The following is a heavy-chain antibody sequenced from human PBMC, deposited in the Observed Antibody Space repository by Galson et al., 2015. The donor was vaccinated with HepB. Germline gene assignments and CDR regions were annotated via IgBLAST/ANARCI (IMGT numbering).Heavy chain of an antibody. Sequence: TLSLTCAVYGGSFSSGGYSWSWIRQPPGKGLEWIGYIYHSQSTYPNPSLKSRVTISLDRSRNQFSLKVTSVTAADTAVYYCARGAYYFDYWGQGTPVTVSS. CDR2: IYHSQST. CDR3: ARGAYYFDY. D-gene: IGHD3-16*01. V-gene: IGHV4-30-2*01. J-gene: IGHJ4*02. CDR1: GGSFSSGGYS.